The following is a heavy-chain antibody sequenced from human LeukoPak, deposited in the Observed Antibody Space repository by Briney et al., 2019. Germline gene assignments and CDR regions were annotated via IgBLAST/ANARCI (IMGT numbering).Heavy chain of an antibody. J-gene: IGHJ4*02. CDR3: AKDMAAYYYASGNIDY. Sequence: GGSLRLSCAASGFTFDDCAMHWVRQAPGKGLEWVSLISWDGGGTYYADTVKGRFTISRDNSKNSLYLQMNSLRAEDTALYYCAKDMAAYYYASGNIDYWGQGTLVTVSS. CDR2: ISWDGGGT. V-gene: IGHV3-43D*03. CDR1: GFTFDDCA. D-gene: IGHD3-10*01.